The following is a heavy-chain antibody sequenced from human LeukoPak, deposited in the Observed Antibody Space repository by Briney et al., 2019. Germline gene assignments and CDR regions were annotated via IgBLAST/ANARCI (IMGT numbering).Heavy chain of an antibody. CDR3: ARGIAAADYYFDY. V-gene: IGHV4-30-2*01. D-gene: IGHD6-13*01. CDR1: GGSISSGGYS. Sequence: PSQTLSLTCAVSGGSISSGGYSWSWIRQPPGKGLEWIGYIYHSGSTYYNPSLKSRVTISVDRSKNQFSLKLSSVTAADTAVYYCARGIAAADYYFDYWGQGTLVTVSS. CDR2: IYHSGST. J-gene: IGHJ4*02.